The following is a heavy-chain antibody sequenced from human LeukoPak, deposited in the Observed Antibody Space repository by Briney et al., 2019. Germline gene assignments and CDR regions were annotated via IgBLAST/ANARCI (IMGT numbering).Heavy chain of an antibody. CDR1: GGSISNYY. J-gene: IGHJ4*02. CDR3: ARSEKFYDSGAHYLDY. CDR2: IYYSGNT. Sequence: SETLSLTCTVSGGSISNYYWSWIRQPPGKGLEWIGYIYYSGNTNYNPSLKSRVTMSVDTSKNQFSLKLNSVTAADTAVYYCARSEKFYDSGAHYLDYWGQGALVTVSS. V-gene: IGHV4-59*12. D-gene: IGHD3-22*01.